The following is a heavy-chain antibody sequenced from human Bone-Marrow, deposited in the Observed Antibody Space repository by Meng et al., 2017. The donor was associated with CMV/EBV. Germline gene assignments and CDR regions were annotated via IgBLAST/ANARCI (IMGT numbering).Heavy chain of an antibody. V-gene: IGHV1-69*05. D-gene: IGHD2-2*01. J-gene: IGHJ6*02. CDR3: ARSFSSTSFIYYYYYGMDV. Sequence: SVKVSCKASGGTFSSYAISWVRQAPGQGLEWMGGIIPIFGTANYAQKFQGRVTITTDESTSTAYMELSSLRSEDTAVYYCARSFSSTSFIYYYYYGMDVWGQGTTVTVSS. CDR1: GGTFSSYA. CDR2: IIPIFGTA.